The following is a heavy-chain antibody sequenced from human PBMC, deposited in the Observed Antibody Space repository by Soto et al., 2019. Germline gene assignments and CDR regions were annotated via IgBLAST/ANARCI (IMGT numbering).Heavy chain of an antibody. CDR2: IRSKANSYAT. J-gene: IGHJ4*02. Sequence: GGSLRLSCAASGFTFSGSAMHWVRQASGKGLEWVGRIRSKANSYATAYAASAKGRFTISRDDSKNTAYLQMNSLKTEDTAVYYCTRTRGYSGYDFDYWGQGTLVTVSS. CDR3: TRTRGYSGYDFDY. D-gene: IGHD5-12*01. CDR1: GFTFSGSA. V-gene: IGHV3-73*01.